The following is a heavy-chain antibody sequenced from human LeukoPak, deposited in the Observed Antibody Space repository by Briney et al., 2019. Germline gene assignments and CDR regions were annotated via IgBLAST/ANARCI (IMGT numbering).Heavy chain of an antibody. CDR3: ARDLDYDYVWGSPLY. Sequence: GGSLRLSCAASGFTFRRYGMSWVRQAPEKGLEWVSAISGSGSSTYYGDSVKGRFTISRDNSKNTLYLQMNSLRAEDTAVYYCARDLDYDYVWGSPLYWGQGTLVTVSS. CDR2: ISGSGSST. J-gene: IGHJ4*02. D-gene: IGHD3-16*01. CDR1: GFTFRRYG. V-gene: IGHV3-23*01.